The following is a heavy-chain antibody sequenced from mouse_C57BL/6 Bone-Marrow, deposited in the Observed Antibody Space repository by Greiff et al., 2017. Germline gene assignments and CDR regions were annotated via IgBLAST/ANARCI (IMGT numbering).Heavy chain of an antibody. CDR3: ARATTVVPPYWYFDV. CDR1: GYSFTGYY. J-gene: IGHJ1*03. V-gene: IGHV1-42*01. CDR2: INPSTGGT. D-gene: IGHD1-1*01. Sequence: EVQLQESGPELVKPGASVKISCKASGYSFTGYYMNWVKQSPEKSLEWIGEINPSTGGTTYNQKFKAKATLTVDKSSSTAYMQLKRLTSEDSAVYYCARATTVVPPYWYFDVWGTGTTVTVSS.